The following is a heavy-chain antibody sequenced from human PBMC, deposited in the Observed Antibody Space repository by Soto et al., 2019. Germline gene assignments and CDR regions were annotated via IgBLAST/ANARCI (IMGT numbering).Heavy chain of an antibody. CDR1: GFTFSSYA. Sequence: PGGSLRLSCADSGFTFSSYAMSWVRQAPGKGLEWVSAIGGSGGSTYYADSVKGRFTISRDNSKNTLYLQMNSLRAEDTAVYYCYGSGSFHPLWGQGTLVTVSS. CDR3: YGSGSFHPL. J-gene: IGHJ4*02. CDR2: IGGSGGST. D-gene: IGHD3-10*01. V-gene: IGHV3-23*01.